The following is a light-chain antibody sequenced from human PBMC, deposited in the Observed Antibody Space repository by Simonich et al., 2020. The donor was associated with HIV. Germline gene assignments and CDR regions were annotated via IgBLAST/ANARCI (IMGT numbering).Light chain of an antibody. CDR2: GGY. J-gene: IGLJ2*01. V-gene: IGLV3-19*01. CDR3: NSRDSSGRHRV. Sequence: SELTQDPAVSVALGQTVRITCLGDSLRSYSATWYQPKSGQGPVLVIYGGYKRPSGIPDRFSGSGSGNTASLTITGAQAEDEADYFCNSRDSSGRHRVFGGGTKLTVL. CDR1: SLRSYS.